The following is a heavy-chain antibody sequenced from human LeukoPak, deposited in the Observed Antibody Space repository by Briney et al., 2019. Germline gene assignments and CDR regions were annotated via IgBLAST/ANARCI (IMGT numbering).Heavy chain of an antibody. CDR2: INPNSGGT. CDR3: ARDWLTSRWVDY. V-gene: IGHV1-2*02. J-gene: IGHJ4*02. D-gene: IGHD6-13*01. CDR1: GYTFTGYY. Sequence: ASVKVPCKSSGYTFTGYYMHWVRQAPGQGLEWMGWINPNSGGTDHAQKFQGRVTMTRDTSISTAFMELSSLRSDDTAVYYCARDWLTSRWVDYWGQGTLVTVSS.